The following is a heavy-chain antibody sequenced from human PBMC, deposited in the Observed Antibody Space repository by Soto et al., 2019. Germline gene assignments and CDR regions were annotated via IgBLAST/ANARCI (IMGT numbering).Heavy chain of an antibody. J-gene: IGHJ6*02. CDR2: IIPIFGTA. Sequence: QVQLVQSGAEVKKPGSSVKVSCKASGGTFSSYAISWVRQAPGQGLEWMGGIIPIFGTANYAQKFQGRVTITAEESTATANRRLSSLSPEDTAVYYGAGRSYGGGYYYYYGMDVWGQGTTVTVSS. CDR3: AGRSYGGGYYYYYGMDV. V-gene: IGHV1-69*01. D-gene: IGHD4-17*01. CDR1: GGTFSSYA.